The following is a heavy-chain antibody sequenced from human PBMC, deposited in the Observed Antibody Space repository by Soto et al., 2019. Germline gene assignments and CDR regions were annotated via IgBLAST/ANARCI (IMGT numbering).Heavy chain of an antibody. D-gene: IGHD3-10*01. CDR3: ALEGFGELDRNYYYNGMDV. J-gene: IGHJ6*02. CDR1: GYGFTSYW. V-gene: IGHV5-10-1*01. CDR2: IDPSDSYT. Sequence: PGESLKISCKGSGYGFTSYWISWVRQMPGKGLEWMGRIDPSDSYTNYSPSFQGHVTISADKSISTAYLQWSSLKASDTAMYYCALEGFGELDRNYYYNGMDVWGQGTTVTVSS.